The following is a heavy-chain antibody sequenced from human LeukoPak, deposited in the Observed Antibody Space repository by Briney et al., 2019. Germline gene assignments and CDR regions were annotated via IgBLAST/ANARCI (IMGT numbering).Heavy chain of an antibody. CDR3: ARVPDYYDILTGYHNHYGMDV. Sequence: TVKVSCKASRGTFSSYAISWVRQAPGQGLEWMGGIIPSFGTANYAQKFQGRVTITADESTSTAYMELSSLRSEDTAVYYCARVPDYYDILTGYHNHYGMDVWGKGTTVTVSS. D-gene: IGHD3-9*01. V-gene: IGHV1-69*13. CDR1: RGTFSSYA. CDR2: IIPSFGTA. J-gene: IGHJ6*04.